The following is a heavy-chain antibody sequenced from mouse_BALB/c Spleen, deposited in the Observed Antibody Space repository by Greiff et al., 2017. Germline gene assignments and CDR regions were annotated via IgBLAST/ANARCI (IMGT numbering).Heavy chain of an antibody. Sequence: EVKLMESGGGLVKPGGSLKLSCAASGFTFSSYAMSWVRQTPEKRLEWVATISSGGSYTYYPDSVKGRFTISRDNAKNTLYLQMSSLRSEDTAMYYCASRGHGNYWGQGTTLTVSS. D-gene: IGHD2-1*01. V-gene: IGHV5-9-3*01. J-gene: IGHJ2*01. CDR1: GFTFSSYA. CDR2: ISSGGSYT. CDR3: ASRGHGNY.